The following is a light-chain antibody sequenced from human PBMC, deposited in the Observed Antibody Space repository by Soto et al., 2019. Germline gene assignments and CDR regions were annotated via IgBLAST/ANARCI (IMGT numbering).Light chain of an antibody. CDR2: GAS. CDR1: QSIGNNY. J-gene: IGKJ1*01. CDR3: QQYAASPRT. Sequence: EIVLTQSPGTLSLSPRERATLSCRASQSIGNNYLAWYQHKPGQAPRLLIYGASNRAPGIPDRFSGSGSGTAFTLTIRRLEPEDFAIYYCQQYAASPRTFGQGTQVEVK. V-gene: IGKV3-20*01.